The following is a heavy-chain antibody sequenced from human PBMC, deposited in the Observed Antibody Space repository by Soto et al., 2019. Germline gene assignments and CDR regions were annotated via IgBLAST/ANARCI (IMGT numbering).Heavy chain of an antibody. CDR2: IIPIFGTA. Sequence: SVKVYVKSSGDPFSSYATSWVRRAPRQGLEWMGGIIPIFGTANYAHKFHVRVTITADKSTSTAYMELSSLRSEDTAVYYCARKVPYYYDSSGQRDAFDIWAQGTMVTVSS. CDR3: ARKVPYYYDSSGQRDAFDI. D-gene: IGHD3-22*01. V-gene: IGHV1-69*06. CDR1: GDPFSSYA. J-gene: IGHJ3*02.